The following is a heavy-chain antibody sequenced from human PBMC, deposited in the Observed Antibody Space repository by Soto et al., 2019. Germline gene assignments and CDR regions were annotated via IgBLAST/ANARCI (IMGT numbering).Heavy chain of an antibody. CDR3: ARVRIGCGGDCCDWFDP. V-gene: IGHV1-8*01. Sequence: QVQLVQSGAEVKKPGASVKVSCKASGYTFTSYDINWVRQATGQGLEWMGWMNPNSGNTGYAQKFQGRVTMTRNTSXSXXYMELSSLRSEDTAVYYCARVRIGCGGDCCDWFDPWGQGALVTVSS. D-gene: IGHD2-21*02. J-gene: IGHJ5*02. CDR2: MNPNSGNT. CDR1: GYTFTSYD.